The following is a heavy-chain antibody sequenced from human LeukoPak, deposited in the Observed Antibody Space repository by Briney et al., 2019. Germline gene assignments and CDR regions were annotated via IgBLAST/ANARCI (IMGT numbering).Heavy chain of an antibody. CDR2: IYPGDSDT. J-gene: IGHJ1*01. V-gene: IGHV5-51*01. CDR1: GYSLTSYW. Sequence: GESLNISCKGSGYSLTSYWIGWVRQMPGKGLEWMGIIYPGDSDTRYSPSFQGQVTISADKSISTAYLQWGSLKASDTAMYYCARDYYDSSGYYPGYFQHWGQGTLVTVSS. D-gene: IGHD3-22*01. CDR3: ARDYYDSSGYYPGYFQH.